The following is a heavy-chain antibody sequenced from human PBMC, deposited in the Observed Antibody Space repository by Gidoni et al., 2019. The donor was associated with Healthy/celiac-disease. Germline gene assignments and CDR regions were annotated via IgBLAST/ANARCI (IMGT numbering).Heavy chain of an antibody. D-gene: IGHD5-18*01. CDR1: GYSFTISW. J-gene: IGHJ5*02. Sequence: EVQLVQSGAEVKKPGDSLRISCKGSGYSFTISWISWVRQMPGKGLEWMGRIDPRDSYTNYRPSVQGHVTISADKSISTAYLQWSSLKASDTAMYYCARLGTSVDTAMVAWWFDPWGQGTLVTVSS. V-gene: IGHV5-10-1*03. CDR3: ARLGTSVDTAMVAWWFDP. CDR2: IDPRDSYT.